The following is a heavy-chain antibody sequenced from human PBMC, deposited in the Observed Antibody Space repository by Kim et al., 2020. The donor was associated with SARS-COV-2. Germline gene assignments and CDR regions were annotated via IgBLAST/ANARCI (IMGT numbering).Heavy chain of an antibody. CDR3: AKGRYDSSGYYDAFDI. CDR2: ISYDGSNK. CDR1: GFTFSSYG. V-gene: IGHV3-30*18. Sequence: GGSLRLSCAASGFTFSSYGMHWVRQAPGKGLEWVAVISYDGSNKYYADSVKGRFTISRDNSKNTLYLQMNSLRAEDTAVYYCAKGRYDSSGYYDAFDIWGQGTMVTVSS. D-gene: IGHD3-22*01. J-gene: IGHJ3*02.